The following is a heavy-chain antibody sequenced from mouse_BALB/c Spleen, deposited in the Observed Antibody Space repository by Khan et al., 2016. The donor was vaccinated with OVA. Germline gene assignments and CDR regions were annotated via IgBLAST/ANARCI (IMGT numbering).Heavy chain of an antibody. CDR1: GYTFTEYA. D-gene: IGHD1-1*01. CDR3: ARYGRRSLFAY. CDR2: ISTNYGDA. V-gene: IGHV1S137*01. J-gene: IGHJ3*01. Sequence: QVQLQQPGTDLVRPGVSVKISCKGSGYTFTEYAMNWVKESPEKSLEWIGVISTNYGDARYNQKFKGKATMTVDKSSSTAYMELSSLTSEDSAIYYCARYGRRSLFAYWGQGTLVTVSA.